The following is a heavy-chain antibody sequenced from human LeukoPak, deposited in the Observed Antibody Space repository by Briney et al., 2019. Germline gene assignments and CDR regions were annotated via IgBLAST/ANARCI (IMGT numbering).Heavy chain of an antibody. J-gene: IGHJ5*01. CDR3: ARDLGTSGWYTFDF. CDR2: TYYRSKWYD. CDR1: GDSVSSKNGA. V-gene: IGHV6-1*01. D-gene: IGHD6-19*01. Sequence: SQTLSLTCAISGDSVSSKNGAWNWIRQSPSRGLEWLGRTYYRSKWYDEYADSVKGRVTISPDTSKNQFSLHVYSVTPEDTAVYYCARDLGTSGWYTFDFWGQGTLVTVSS.